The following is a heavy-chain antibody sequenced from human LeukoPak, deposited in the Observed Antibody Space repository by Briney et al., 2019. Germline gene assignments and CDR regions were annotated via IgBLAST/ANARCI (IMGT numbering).Heavy chain of an antibody. CDR2: IKHDGSEK. J-gene: IGHJ4*02. CDR3: ARGTDIAY. CDR1: GFTFSSYS. Sequence: GGSLRLSCAASGFTFSSYSMNWDRQAPGKGLEWVANIKHDGSEKYYVDSVKGRFTISRDNAKNSLYLQMNSLRVEDTAVSYCARGTDIAYWGQGTLVTVSS. D-gene: IGHD3/OR15-3a*01. V-gene: IGHV3-7*01.